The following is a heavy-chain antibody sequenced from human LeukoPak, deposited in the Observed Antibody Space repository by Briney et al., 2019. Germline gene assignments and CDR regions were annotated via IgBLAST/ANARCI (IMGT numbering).Heavy chain of an antibody. CDR1: GFTFDDYA. CDR2: VSWNSGII. D-gene: IGHD2-15*01. V-gene: IGHV3-9*01. Sequence: PARSLRLSCAASGFTFDDYAMHWVRQAPGKGLEWVSGVSWNSGIIGYADSVKGRFTISRDNAKNSLYLQMNSLRIEDTALYYCAKDNGGPAHYNFYSMDFWGKGTTVTVSS. CDR3: AKDNGGPAHYNFYSMDF. J-gene: IGHJ6*03.